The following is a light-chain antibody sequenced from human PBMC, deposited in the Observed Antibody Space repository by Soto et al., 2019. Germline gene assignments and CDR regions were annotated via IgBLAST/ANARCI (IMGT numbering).Light chain of an antibody. V-gene: IGKV3-11*01. CDR3: QQRSNWLFT. Sequence: EIVLTQSPATLSLSPGERATLSCRASQSVSSYLAWYQQKPGQAPRLLIYDASNRATGIPARFSGSGSGTDFTVTISGLEPEDFAVYYCQQRSNWLFTFGPGTKVDIK. CDR1: QSVSSY. J-gene: IGKJ3*01. CDR2: DAS.